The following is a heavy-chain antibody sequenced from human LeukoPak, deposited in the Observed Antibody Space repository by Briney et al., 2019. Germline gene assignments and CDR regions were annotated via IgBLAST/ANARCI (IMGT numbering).Heavy chain of an antibody. CDR1: GDSVSSNSAS. CDR2: TYFSSRLYN. Sequence: SQTLSLTCAISGDSVSSNSASWNWFRQSPSRGLEWLVRTYFSSRLYNDYADSVKSRITISPDTSMNHVSLQLNSVTPEDTAMYYCTRRQYSGYEGYFDYWGQGALVTVSS. V-gene: IGHV6-1*01. J-gene: IGHJ4*02. D-gene: IGHD6-25*01. CDR3: TRRQYSGYEGYFDY.